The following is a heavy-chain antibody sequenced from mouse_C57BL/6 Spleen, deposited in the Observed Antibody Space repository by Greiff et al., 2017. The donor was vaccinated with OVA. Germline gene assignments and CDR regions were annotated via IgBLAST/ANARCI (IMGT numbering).Heavy chain of an antibody. J-gene: IGHJ4*01. CDR1: GFSLTSYG. CDR2: IWRGGST. V-gene: IGHV2-5*01. Sequence: VKLMESGPGLVQPSQSLSITCTVSGFSLTSYGVHWVRQSPGKGLEWLGVIWRGGSTDYNAAFMSRLSITKDNSKSQVFFKMNSLQADDTAIYYCATPYYDYGYYAMDYWGQGTSVTVSS. D-gene: IGHD2-4*01. CDR3: ATPYYDYGYYAMDY.